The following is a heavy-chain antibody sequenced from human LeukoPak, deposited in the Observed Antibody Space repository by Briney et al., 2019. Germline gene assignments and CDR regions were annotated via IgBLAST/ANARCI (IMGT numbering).Heavy chain of an antibody. V-gene: IGHV3-21*01. CDR2: ISSSSSFI. CDR3: ARDPPLGYCSSSSCPHLDY. Sequence: GGSLRLSCAASGFTFSRYSMNWVRQAPGKGLEGVSSISSSSSFIYYADSVKGRFTIPRDNAKNSLYLQINSLRAEDTAVYYCARDPPLGYCSSSSCPHLDYWGQGTLVTVSS. D-gene: IGHD2-2*01. J-gene: IGHJ4*02. CDR1: GFTFSRYS.